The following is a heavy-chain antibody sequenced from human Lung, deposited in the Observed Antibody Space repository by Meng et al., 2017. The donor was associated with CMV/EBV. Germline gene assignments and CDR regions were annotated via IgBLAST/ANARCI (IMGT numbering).Heavy chain of an antibody. V-gene: IGHV4-4*02. CDR3: LRRSGGSV. D-gene: IGHD3-10*01. Sequence: QVRSRGSGPALVQPSATLSLTCAVSGDSITNHNWWAWVRQPPGKGLEWIGEIPHRGSSAYNPSLKSRVSMSIDKSKNQFSLKLTSVTAADTAVYHCLRRSGGSVWGQGTLVTVSS. CDR2: IPHRGSS. J-gene: IGHJ1*01. CDR1: GDSITNHNW.